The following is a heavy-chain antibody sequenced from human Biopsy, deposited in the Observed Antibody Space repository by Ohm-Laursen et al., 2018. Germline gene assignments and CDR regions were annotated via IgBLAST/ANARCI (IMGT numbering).Heavy chain of an antibody. J-gene: IGHJ6*02. D-gene: IGHD3-22*01. CDR2: INHSGRT. V-gene: IGHV4-34*01. CDR1: GESFNGSY. Sequence: GTLSLTCAVYGESFNGSYWSWIRQTPGKGLEWIGEINHSGRTNYNPSLKSRVTISVDTSKNQFSLKERSVTAADTAVYYCVRGVDYYDPYHYYALDVWGQGTTVTVSS. CDR3: VRGVDYYDPYHYYALDV.